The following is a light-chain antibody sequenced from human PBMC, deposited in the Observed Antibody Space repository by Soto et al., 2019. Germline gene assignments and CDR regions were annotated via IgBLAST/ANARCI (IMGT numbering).Light chain of an antibody. Sequence: QSVLTQPASVSGSPGQSITISCTGTSSDVGGYNYVSWYQQHPGKAPKLMIYDVSNRPSGVSNRFSGSKSGNTASLTISGLQAEDEAAYYCSSYTSSSTPWVFGTGNQLTVL. J-gene: IGLJ1*01. CDR1: SSDVGGYNY. V-gene: IGLV2-14*01. CDR3: SSYTSSSTPWV. CDR2: DVS.